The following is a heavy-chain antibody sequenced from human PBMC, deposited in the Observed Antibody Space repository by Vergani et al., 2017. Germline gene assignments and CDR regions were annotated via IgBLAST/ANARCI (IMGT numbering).Heavy chain of an antibody. D-gene: IGHD1-14*01. CDR3: ARDLRLLYNRFDP. CDR2: TWYDGNNK. V-gene: IGHV3-33*01. J-gene: IGHJ5*02. Sequence: VKLVESGGGVVQPGRSLRLSCAASGFTFNQYGMHWVRQAPGKGLEWVAVTWYDGNNKQYADSVKGRFTISRDNSKSTMYLQMNSLRDEDTGVYYCARDLRLLYNRFDPWGQGTLVTVSS. CDR1: GFTFNQYG.